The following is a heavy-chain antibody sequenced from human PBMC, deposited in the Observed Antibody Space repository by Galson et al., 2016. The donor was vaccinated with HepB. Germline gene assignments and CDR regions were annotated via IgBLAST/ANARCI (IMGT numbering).Heavy chain of an antibody. CDR2: IDWNDDK. D-gene: IGHD4-17*01. V-gene: IGHV2-70*04. Sequence: PALVKPTQTLTLTCTFSGLSLTTSAMRVSWIRQPPGKALEWLARIDWNDDKFYSTSLKTRLTISKDTSKNQVVLTMTNMDPVDTATYYCARIRVYGTHFDYWGQGILVTVSS. J-gene: IGHJ4*02. CDR1: GLSLTTSAMR. CDR3: ARIRVYGTHFDY.